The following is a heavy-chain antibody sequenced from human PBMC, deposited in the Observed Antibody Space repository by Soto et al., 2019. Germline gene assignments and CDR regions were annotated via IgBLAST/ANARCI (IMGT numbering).Heavy chain of an antibody. Sequence: HPGGSLRLSCAASGFTFNSYGMHWVRQAPGKGLEWVAIIWYDGSNKYYADSVKGRFTISRDNSKNTLYLQMNSLRAEDTAVYYCAREVVAPARQTYYYYGMDVWGQGTTVTVSS. CDR1: GFTFNSYG. V-gene: IGHV3-33*01. D-gene: IGHD2-2*01. CDR3: AREVVAPARQTYYYYGMDV. J-gene: IGHJ6*02. CDR2: IWYDGSNK.